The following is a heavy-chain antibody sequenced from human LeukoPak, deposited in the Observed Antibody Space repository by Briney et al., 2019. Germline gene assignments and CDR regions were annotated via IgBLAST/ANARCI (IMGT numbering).Heavy chain of an antibody. Sequence: GGSLRLSCGACGFTLCRYGMLWVRQATGKGLEWVAFIRYDGSNKYYADSVKGRFTISRDNSKNTLYLQMNSLRAEDTAVYYCAKDAVAGGDFDYWGQGTLVTVSS. CDR1: GFTLCRYG. D-gene: IGHD6-19*01. CDR2: IRYDGSNK. CDR3: AKDAVAGGDFDY. V-gene: IGHV3-30*02. J-gene: IGHJ4*02.